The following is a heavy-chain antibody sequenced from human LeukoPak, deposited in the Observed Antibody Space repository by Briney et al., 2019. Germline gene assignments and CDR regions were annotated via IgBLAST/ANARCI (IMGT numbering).Heavy chain of an antibody. CDR1: GFTVGSNY. D-gene: IGHD3-22*01. Sequence: SGGSLRLSCAASGFTVGSNYMSWFRQAPGKGLEWVSVIYSGGSTYYADSVKGRFTISRDNSKNTLYLQMNSLRAEDTAVYYCATPLDYYDRSDSHQGGDWGQGTLVTVSS. V-gene: IGHV3-53*01. CDR2: IYSGGST. J-gene: IGHJ4*02. CDR3: ATPLDYYDRSDSHQGGD.